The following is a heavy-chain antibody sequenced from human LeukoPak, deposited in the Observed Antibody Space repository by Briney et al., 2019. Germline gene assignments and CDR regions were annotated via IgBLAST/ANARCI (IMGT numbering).Heavy chain of an antibody. CDR2: INSDGSST. Sequence: GGSLRLSCAASGFTFSSYWMHWVRQAPGKGLVWVSRINSDGSSTSYADSVKGRFTISRDNAKNTLYLQMNSLRAEDTAVYYCARGTRWLRDGLDYWGQGTLVTVSS. V-gene: IGHV3-74*01. D-gene: IGHD5-12*01. CDR3: ARGTRWLRDGLDY. J-gene: IGHJ4*02. CDR1: GFTFSSYW.